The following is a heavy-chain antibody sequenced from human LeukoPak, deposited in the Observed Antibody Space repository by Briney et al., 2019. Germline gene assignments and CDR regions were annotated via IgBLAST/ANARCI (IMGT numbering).Heavy chain of an antibody. Sequence: GGSLRLSCAASGFTFSDSDMSWVRQAPGKGLEWVSGISGSGDRTYNADSVKGRVTISRDNSKNTLYLQMNRLRAEDTAVYYCAKGNWNDDWGQGAPVTVSS. J-gene: IGHJ5*02. CDR1: GFTFSDSD. CDR3: AKGNWNDD. CDR2: ISGSGDRT. V-gene: IGHV3-23*01.